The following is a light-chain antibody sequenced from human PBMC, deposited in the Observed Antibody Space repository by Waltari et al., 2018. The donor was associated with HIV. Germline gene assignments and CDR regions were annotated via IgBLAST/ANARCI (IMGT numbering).Light chain of an antibody. CDR2: EVT. J-gene: IGLJ1*01. V-gene: IGLV2-23*02. CDR1: SSDVGNYNL. CDR3: CSYAGSPYV. Sequence: HSALTQPASVSGSPGQSITISCTGTSSDVGNYNLVSWYQQHPGKAPKLIIYEVTKRPSGISNRCSGSNSGNTASLTISGLQAEDEADYYCCSYAGSPYVLGSGTKVTVL.